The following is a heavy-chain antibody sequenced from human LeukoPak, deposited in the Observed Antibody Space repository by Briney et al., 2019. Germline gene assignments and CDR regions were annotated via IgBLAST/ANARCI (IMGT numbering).Heavy chain of an antibody. Sequence: SETLSLTCTVSGGSISSYYWSWIRQPPGKGLEWIGYIYYSGSTNYNPSLKSRVTISVDTSKNQSSLKLSSVTAADTAVYYCARDRSDGDYDYWGQGTLVTVSS. CDR1: GGSISSYY. D-gene: IGHD4-17*01. J-gene: IGHJ4*02. V-gene: IGHV4-59*01. CDR2: IYYSGST. CDR3: ARDRSDGDYDY.